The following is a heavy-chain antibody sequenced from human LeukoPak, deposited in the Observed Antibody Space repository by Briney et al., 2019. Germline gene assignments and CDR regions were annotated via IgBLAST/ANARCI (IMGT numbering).Heavy chain of an antibody. D-gene: IGHD6-13*01. V-gene: IGHV3-48*04. CDR2: ISSSSSTI. CDR3: ARDLKRYSSSWYDY. CDR1: GFTFSSYS. J-gene: IGHJ4*02. Sequence: PGRSLRLSCAASGFTFSSYSMNWVRQAPGKGLEWVSYISSSSSTIYYADSVKGRFTISRDNAKNSLYLQMNSLRAEDTAVYYCARDLKRYSSSWYDYWGQGTLVTVSS.